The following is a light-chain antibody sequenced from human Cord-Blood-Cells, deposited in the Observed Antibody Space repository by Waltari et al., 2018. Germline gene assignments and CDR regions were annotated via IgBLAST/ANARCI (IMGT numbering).Light chain of an antibody. J-gene: IGLJ3*02. CDR3: SSYTSSSTWV. V-gene: IGLV2-14*03. CDR2: DVS. Sequence: QSALTQPASVSGSPGQAITLSCTGTSSAVGGFNYVSRYQQHPGKAPKLMIYDVSNRPSGVSNRFSGSKSGNTASLTISGLQAEDEADYYCSSYTSSSTWVFGGGTKLTVL. CDR1: SSAVGGFNY.